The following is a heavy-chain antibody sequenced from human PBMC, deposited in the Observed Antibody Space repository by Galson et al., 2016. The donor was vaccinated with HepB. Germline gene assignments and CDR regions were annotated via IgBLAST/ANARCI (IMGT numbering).Heavy chain of an antibody. CDR3: AREKEVDATFYKANWFDP. V-gene: IGHV4-34*01. CDR1: GMSLSGYP. D-gene: IGHD2/OR15-2a*01. J-gene: IGHJ5*02. CDR2: ISHSGSA. Sequence: SETLSLTCAVYGMSLSGYPWSWHWIRQPPGKGLEWIGKISHSGSAKYNPSLKSRVTKSVDTSKNQFSLKLNSVTAADTALYYCAREKEVDATFYKANWFDPRGQGSLVTVSS.